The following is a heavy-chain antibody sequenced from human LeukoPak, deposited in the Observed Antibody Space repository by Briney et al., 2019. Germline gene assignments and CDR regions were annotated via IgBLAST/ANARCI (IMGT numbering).Heavy chain of an antibody. CDR3: TRQGGRGGLRTFDS. CDR2: TYYSGST. Sequence: SETLSLTCIVSGGSVSSRSYNWGWIRQSPGKGLEWIGSTYYSGSTYYNLSLKSRVSISIDTSKNQFSLRLNSVTAADTVVYYCTRQGGRGGLRTFDSWGQGALVTVSS. J-gene: IGHJ4*02. D-gene: IGHD3-10*01. CDR1: GGSVSSRSYN. V-gene: IGHV4-39*01.